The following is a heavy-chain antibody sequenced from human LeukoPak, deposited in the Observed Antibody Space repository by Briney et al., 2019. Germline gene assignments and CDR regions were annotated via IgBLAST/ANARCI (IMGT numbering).Heavy chain of an antibody. J-gene: IGHJ4*02. V-gene: IGHV3-23*01. CDR1: GLTLSNYG. Sequence: GGSLRLSCAVSGLTLSNYGMSWVRQAPGKGLEWVAGISGSGGSTNYADSVKGRFTISRDNRKNTLFLQMNSLRAEDTAVYFCAKRGVVIRVILVGFHKEAYYFDSWGQGALVTVSS. CDR2: ISGSGGST. CDR3: AKRGVVIRVILVGFHKEAYYFDS. D-gene: IGHD3-22*01.